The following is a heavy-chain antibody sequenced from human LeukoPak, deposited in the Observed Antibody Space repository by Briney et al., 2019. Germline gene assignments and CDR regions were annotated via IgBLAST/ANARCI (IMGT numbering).Heavy chain of an antibody. CDR3: AKSVASDAY. Sequence: GRSLRLSCAASGFTFSGYGMHWVRQAPGKRLEWLAVISYDGNNKYYADSVRGRFTISRDNSKNTLFLQMNSLRPEDTAVYYCAKSVASDAYWGQGTLVTVSS. J-gene: IGHJ4*02. V-gene: IGHV3-30*18. CDR1: GFTFSGYG. CDR2: ISYDGNNK. D-gene: IGHD5-12*01.